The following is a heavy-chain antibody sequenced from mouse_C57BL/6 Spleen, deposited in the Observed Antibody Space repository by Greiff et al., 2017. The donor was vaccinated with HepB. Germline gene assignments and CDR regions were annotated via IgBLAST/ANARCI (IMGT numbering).Heavy chain of an antibody. Sequence: EVQLVESGGGLVHPGGSLKLSCAASGFTFSDYYMYWVRQTPEKRLEWVAYISNGGGSTYYPDTVKGRFTISRDNAKNTLYLQMSRLKSEDTAMYYCARQFYYYGTYYYAIDYWGQGTSVTGSS. V-gene: IGHV5-12*01. CDR2: ISNGGGST. CDR1: GFTFSDYY. CDR3: ARQFYYYGTYYYAIDY. D-gene: IGHD1-1*01. J-gene: IGHJ4*01.